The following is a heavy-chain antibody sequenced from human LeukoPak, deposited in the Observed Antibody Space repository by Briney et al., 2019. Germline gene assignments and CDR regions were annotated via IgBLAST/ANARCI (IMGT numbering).Heavy chain of an antibody. Sequence: TLRLSCAVSGCSISSDGMHWVCLRQHPGKGLEWIGSIHNSRGTSYNPSLESRLTISLHTSENQFFLKMSYVTAAETAMYYRGQVGGNSHPWGQGTLVTVSS. V-gene: IGHV4-31*02. CDR1: GCSISSDGMH. J-gene: IGHJ5*02. CDR3: GQVGGNSHP. D-gene: IGHD4-23*01. CDR2: IHNSRGT.